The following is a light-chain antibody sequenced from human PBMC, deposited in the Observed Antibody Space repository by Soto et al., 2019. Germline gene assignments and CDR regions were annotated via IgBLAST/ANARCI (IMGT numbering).Light chain of an antibody. V-gene: IGKV3-20*01. Sequence: EIVLTQSPGTLSLSPGERATLSCRASQSVSSSYLAWYQQKPGQAPRLLIYGASSRATGIPDSFSGSGSGKDFTLTISRLEPEDLAVYYCQQYGRSPNTFGQGTRLEIK. CDR2: GAS. CDR1: QSVSSSY. J-gene: IGKJ5*01. CDR3: QQYGRSPNT.